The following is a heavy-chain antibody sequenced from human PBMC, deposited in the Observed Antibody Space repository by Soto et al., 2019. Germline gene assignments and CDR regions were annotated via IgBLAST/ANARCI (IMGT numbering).Heavy chain of an antibody. J-gene: IGHJ5*02. Sequence: SETLSLTCNMSGDSYSISTYSWSWIRQPPGKALQWIGFIYQSGVTSYNPSLASRVSISLDRSNNQCSLKLKSATAADTAAYFCAGMPYTSGLRFDPWGPGTLVTVSS. V-gene: IGHV4-30-2*01. CDR1: GDSYSISTYS. CDR3: AGMPYTSGLRFDP. D-gene: IGHD6-19*01. CDR2: IYQSGVT.